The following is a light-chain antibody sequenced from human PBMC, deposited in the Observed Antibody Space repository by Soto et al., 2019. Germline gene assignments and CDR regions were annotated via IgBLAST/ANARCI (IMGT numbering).Light chain of an antibody. V-gene: IGKV1-39*01. J-gene: IGKJ1*01. CDR1: RYISTY. CDR3: QQSYSTPRT. Sequence: DIRMAPAPSTLSTSVGAPLPFTCRASRYISTYLNWYQQKPGKAPKLLIYAASSLQSGVPSRFRGSGSGTDFTLTISSLQPEDFAAYYCQQSYSTPRTVGQGTKVDI. CDR2: AAS.